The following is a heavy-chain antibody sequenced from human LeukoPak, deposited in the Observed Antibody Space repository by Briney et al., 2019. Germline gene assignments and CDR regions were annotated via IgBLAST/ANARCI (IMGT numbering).Heavy chain of an antibody. D-gene: IGHD5-24*01. Sequence: SETLSLTCTASGGSVSSSGYYWGWIRQPPGKGLEWIASINYSGTTYYNPSLKSRVTISEDRSKNQFSLKLSSVTAADTAVYYCARLRDGRWLLEYWGQGTLVTVSS. CDR1: GGSVSSSGYY. J-gene: IGHJ4*02. CDR2: INYSGTT. V-gene: IGHV4-39*01. CDR3: ARLRDGRWLLEY.